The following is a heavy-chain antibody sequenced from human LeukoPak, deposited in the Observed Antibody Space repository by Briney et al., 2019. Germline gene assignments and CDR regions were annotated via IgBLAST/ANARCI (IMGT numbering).Heavy chain of an antibody. J-gene: IGHJ4*02. CDR3: ARGPHQHWPLGQF. Sequence: PSGALSLTCTVSGGSISSSSYYWGWIRQPPGKGLEWIGSIYYSGSTYYNPSLKSRVTISVDTSKNQFSLKLSSVTAADTAVYYCARGPHQHWPLGQFWGQGSLVTVSS. D-gene: IGHD2-2*01. V-gene: IGHV4-39*07. CDR1: GGSISSSSYY. CDR2: IYYSGST.